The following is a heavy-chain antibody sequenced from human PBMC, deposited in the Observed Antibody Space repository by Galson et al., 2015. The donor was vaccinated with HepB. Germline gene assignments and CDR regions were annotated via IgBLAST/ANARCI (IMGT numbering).Heavy chain of an antibody. CDR1: GFTFSSYA. J-gene: IGHJ6*02. V-gene: IGHV3-23*01. CDR3: AKTSRWLSYYYYGMDV. Sequence: SLRLSCAASGFTFSSYAMSWVRQAPGKGLEWVSAISGSGGSTYYADSVKGRFTISRDNSKNTLYLQMNSLRAEDTAVYYCAKTSRWLSYYYYGMDVWGQGTTVTVSS. CDR2: ISGSGGST. D-gene: IGHD6-19*01.